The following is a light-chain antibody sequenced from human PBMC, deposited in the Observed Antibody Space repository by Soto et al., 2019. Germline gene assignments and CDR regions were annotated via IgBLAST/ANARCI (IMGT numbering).Light chain of an antibody. CDR2: HVT. Sequence: QSALTQPASVSGSLGQSITISCSGTSSDVGAYNYVSWYQQYPGKAPKLMIYHVTDRPSGVSNRFSGSKSGNTASLTISGFQAEYEAVYYCCSYTTRNSFVFGTGTKVTVL. CDR1: SSDVGAYNY. CDR3: CSYTTRNSFV. V-gene: IGLV2-14*01. J-gene: IGLJ1*01.